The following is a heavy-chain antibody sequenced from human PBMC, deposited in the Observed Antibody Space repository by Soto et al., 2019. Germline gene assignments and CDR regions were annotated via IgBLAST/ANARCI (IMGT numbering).Heavy chain of an antibody. CDR1: GGTFSSYA. Sequence: QVQLVQSGAEVKKPGSSVKVSCKASGGTFSSYAISWVRQAPGQGLEWMGGIIPIPGTANYAQKFQGRATITADESTSTAYMELSSLRPEDTAVYYCARSQGSSTSLEIYYYYYYGMDVWGQGTTVTVSS. V-gene: IGHV1-69*01. D-gene: IGHD2-2*01. CDR3: ARSQGSSTSLEIYYYYYYGMDV. CDR2: IIPIPGTA. J-gene: IGHJ6*02.